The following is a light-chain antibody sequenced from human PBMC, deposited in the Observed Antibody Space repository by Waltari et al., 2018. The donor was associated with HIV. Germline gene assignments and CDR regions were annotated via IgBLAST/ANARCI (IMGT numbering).Light chain of an antibody. V-gene: IGKV6D-21*02. Sequence: EIVPTQSPDFQSVTPREKVTITCRAGQSIGIALQWFQQKANQSPKLLIKFASQSMAGVPSRFSCSGSGTDFTLTINSLEAEDAAAYYCHQSSSLPYTFGQGTKLEIK. J-gene: IGKJ2*01. CDR3: HQSSSLPYT. CDR1: QSIGIA. CDR2: FAS.